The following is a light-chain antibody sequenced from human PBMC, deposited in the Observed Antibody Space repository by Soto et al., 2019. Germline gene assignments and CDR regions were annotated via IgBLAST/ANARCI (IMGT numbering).Light chain of an antibody. CDR3: QQTYSTLRT. Sequence: DIQMTQSPSSLSASVGARVTITCRASQSISSYLNWYQQKPGKAPKLLIYAESSLQSGVPSRFTGSGSGTDFTLTISSLQPEDFETYYCQQTYSTLRTFGQGTKVEIK. V-gene: IGKV1-39*01. CDR2: AES. CDR1: QSISSY. J-gene: IGKJ1*01.